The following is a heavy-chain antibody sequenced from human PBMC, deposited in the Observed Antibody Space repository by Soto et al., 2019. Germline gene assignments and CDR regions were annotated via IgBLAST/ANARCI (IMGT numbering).Heavy chain of an antibody. CDR1: GGSFSGYY. CDR2: INHSGST. Sequence: SDTLSLTCAVYGGSFSGYYWSWIRQPPGKGLEWIGEINHSGSTNYNPSLKSRVTISVDTSKNQFSLKLSSVTAADTAVYYCASSDWFDPWGQGTLVTVSS. CDR3: ASSDWFDP. J-gene: IGHJ5*02. V-gene: IGHV4-34*01.